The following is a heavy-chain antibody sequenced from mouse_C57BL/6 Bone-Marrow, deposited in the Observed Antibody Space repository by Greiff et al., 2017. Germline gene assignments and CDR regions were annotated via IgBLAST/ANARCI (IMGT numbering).Heavy chain of an antibody. D-gene: IGHD1-1*01. CDR3: AERDYCGSSSFAY. J-gene: IGHJ3*01. Sequence: VQLQQSGAELASPGASVKMSCKASGYTFTSYTMHWVKQRPGQGLEWIGNINPRSGYTKYNQKFKVQATLTAAKSSSTAYMQLSSLTSEDSAVYYCAERDYCGSSSFAYWGQGTLLT. V-gene: IGHV1-4*01. CDR2: INPRSGYT. CDR1: GYTFTSYT.